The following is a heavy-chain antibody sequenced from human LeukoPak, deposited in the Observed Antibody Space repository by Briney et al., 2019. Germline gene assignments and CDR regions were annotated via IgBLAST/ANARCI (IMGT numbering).Heavy chain of an antibody. Sequence: GGSLRLSCAASGFPFSAYAMSWVRQAPGKGLEWVANIKEDGSEKYYVDSVKGRFTISRDNAKNSLYLQMNSLRAEDTAVYYCARGAYYYETRGYDYFDCWGQGTLVTVSS. J-gene: IGHJ4*02. V-gene: IGHV3-7*01. D-gene: IGHD3-22*01. CDR2: IKEDGSEK. CDR3: ARGAYYYETRGYDYFDC. CDR1: GFPFSAYA.